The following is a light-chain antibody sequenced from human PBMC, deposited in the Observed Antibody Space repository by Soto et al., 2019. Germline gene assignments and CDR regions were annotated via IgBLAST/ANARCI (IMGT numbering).Light chain of an antibody. CDR1: QSVGSD. CDR2: GAS. V-gene: IGKV3-20*01. Sequence: MVVTQCPATLSVEPGEGATLSCRASQSVGSDLAWYQQKPGQAPRLLIYGASNRATGIPDRFSGSGSGTDFTLTISRLEPQDFAVYYCQQYGSSGTFGQGTKVDIK. J-gene: IGKJ1*01. CDR3: QQYGSSGT.